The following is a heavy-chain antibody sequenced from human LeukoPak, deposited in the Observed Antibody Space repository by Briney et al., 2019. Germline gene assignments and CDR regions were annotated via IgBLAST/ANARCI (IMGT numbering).Heavy chain of an antibody. D-gene: IGHD1-7*01. CDR3: ARAARITGTTWGAFDI. CDR1: GFTFSSYD. J-gene: IGHJ3*02. V-gene: IGHV3-13*01. CDR2: IGTAGDT. Sequence: GGSLRLSCAASGFTFSSYDMHWVRQATGKGLEWVSAIGTAGDTYYPGSVKGRFTISRENAKNSLYLQMNSLRAGDTAVYYCARAARITGTTWGAFDIWGQGTMVTVSS.